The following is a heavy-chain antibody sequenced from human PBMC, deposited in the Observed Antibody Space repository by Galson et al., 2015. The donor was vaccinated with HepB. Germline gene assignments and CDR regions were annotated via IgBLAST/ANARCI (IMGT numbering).Heavy chain of an antibody. V-gene: IGHV1-3*01. Sequence: SVKVSCKASGYTFTSYAMHWVRQAPGQRLEWMGWINAGNGNTKYSQKFQGRVTITRDTSASTAYMELSSLRSEDTAVYYCARWAGGGPYDSSSDAFDIWGQGTMVTVSS. CDR2: INAGNGNT. CDR1: GYTFTSYA. D-gene: IGHD3-22*01. CDR3: ARWAGGGPYDSSSDAFDI. J-gene: IGHJ3*02.